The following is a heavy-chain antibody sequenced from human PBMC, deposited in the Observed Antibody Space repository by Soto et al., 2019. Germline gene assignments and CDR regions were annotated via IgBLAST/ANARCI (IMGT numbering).Heavy chain of an antibody. CDR3: ASPARMNYDFYYYYGMDV. Sequence: GESLKISCKGSGYSFTSYWISWVRQMPGKGLEWMGRIDPSDSYTNYSPSFQGHVTISADKSISTAYLQWSSLKASDTAMYYCASPARMNYDFYYYYGMDVRGQGTTVTVSS. CDR2: IDPSDSYT. CDR1: GYSFTSYW. D-gene: IGHD3-16*01. J-gene: IGHJ6*02. V-gene: IGHV5-10-1*01.